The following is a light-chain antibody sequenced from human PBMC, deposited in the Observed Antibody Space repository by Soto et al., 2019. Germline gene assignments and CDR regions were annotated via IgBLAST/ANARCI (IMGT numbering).Light chain of an antibody. V-gene: IGLV1-44*01. CDR2: SNN. J-gene: IGLJ2*01. CDR1: SSNIGSNT. CDR3: GSWNDSLNSVV. Sequence: QSVLTQPPSASGTPGQRVTISCSGSSSNIGSNTVNWYQQLPGTAPKLLIYSNNQRPSGVPDRFSGSKSGTSASLAISGRHSAEEADDYCGSWNDSLNSVVFGGGTKLTVL.